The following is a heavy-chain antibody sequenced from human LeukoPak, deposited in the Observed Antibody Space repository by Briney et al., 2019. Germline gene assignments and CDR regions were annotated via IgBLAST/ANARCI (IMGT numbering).Heavy chain of an antibody. Sequence: PGGSLRLSCAASGFTFSSYSMNWVRQVPGKGLEWVSSISSSSSYIYYADSVKGRFTISRDNAKNSLYLQMNSLRAEDTAVYYCARGRRIAAAGLYYFDYWGQGTLVTVSS. CDR1: GFTFSSYS. V-gene: IGHV3-21*01. D-gene: IGHD6-13*01. J-gene: IGHJ4*02. CDR2: ISSSSSYI. CDR3: ARGRRIAAAGLYYFDY.